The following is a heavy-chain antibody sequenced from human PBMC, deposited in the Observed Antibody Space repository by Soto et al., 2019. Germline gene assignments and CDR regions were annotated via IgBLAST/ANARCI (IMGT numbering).Heavy chain of an antibody. D-gene: IGHD5-18*01. CDR3: ARDRSRIRAMVTHYYGMDV. CDR1: GFTFSSYG. CDR2: IWYDGSNK. V-gene: IGHV3-33*01. Sequence: SLSLSCAASGFTFSSYGMHWVRQAPGKGLEWVAVIWYDGSNKYYADSVKGRFTISRDNSKNTLYLQMNSLRAEDTAVYYCARDRSRIRAMVTHYYGMDVWGQGTAVTVSS. J-gene: IGHJ6*02.